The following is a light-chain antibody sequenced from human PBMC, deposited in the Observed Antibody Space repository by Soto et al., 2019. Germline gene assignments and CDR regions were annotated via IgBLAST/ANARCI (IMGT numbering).Light chain of an antibody. Sequence: EIVLTQSPGTLSFSPGERATLSCRASQSFSSSYLAWYQQKPGQAPGLLIYEASTRATGIPARFSGSGSGTDFTLTISSLEPEDFAVYYCQQHANWPLTFGGGTKVDI. J-gene: IGKJ4*01. V-gene: IGKV3D-20*02. CDR2: EAS. CDR1: QSFSSSY. CDR3: QQHANWPLT.